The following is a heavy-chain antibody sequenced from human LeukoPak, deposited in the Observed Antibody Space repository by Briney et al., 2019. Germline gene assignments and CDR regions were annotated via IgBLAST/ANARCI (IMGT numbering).Heavy chain of an antibody. Sequence: GGSLRLSCGASGFTVSSNYMSWVRQAPGKRLEWVSVIYSGGSTYYADSVKGRFTISRDNSKNTLYLQMNSLRAEDTAVYYCARGPNYYDSSGYYLVDYWGQGTLVTVSS. CDR2: IYSGGST. J-gene: IGHJ4*02. D-gene: IGHD3-22*01. V-gene: IGHV3-66*02. CDR3: ARGPNYYDSSGYYLVDY. CDR1: GFTVSSNY.